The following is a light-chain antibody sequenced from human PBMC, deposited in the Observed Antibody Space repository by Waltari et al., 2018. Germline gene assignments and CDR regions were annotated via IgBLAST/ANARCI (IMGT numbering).Light chain of an antibody. CDR1: WSNNGAGQY. CDR2: GVN. CDR3: QSYDTSLGVV. V-gene: IGLV1-40*01. J-gene: IGLJ2*01. Sequence: QSVLTQPPSVSGAPGQRVTISCTGSWSNNGAGQYVPWYQQLPGKAPTLLIYGVNTRPPGVPDRFFGSKSGSSASLAIPGLQPEDEADYYCQSYDTSLGVVFGGGTKVTVL.